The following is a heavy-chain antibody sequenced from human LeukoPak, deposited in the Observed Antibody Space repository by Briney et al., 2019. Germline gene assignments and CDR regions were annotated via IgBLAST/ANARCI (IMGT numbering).Heavy chain of an antibody. CDR1: GFTFSSYS. Sequence: PGGSLRLSCAASGFTFSSYSMNWVRQAPGKGLEWVSYISSSSSTIYYAESVKGRFTISRDNAKNSLYLQMNSLRAEDTAVYYCARTTGTRDYYYYYYMDVWGKGTTVTVSS. V-gene: IGHV3-48*01. CDR3: ARTTGTRDYYYYYYMDV. J-gene: IGHJ6*03. CDR2: ISSSSSTI. D-gene: IGHD1-7*01.